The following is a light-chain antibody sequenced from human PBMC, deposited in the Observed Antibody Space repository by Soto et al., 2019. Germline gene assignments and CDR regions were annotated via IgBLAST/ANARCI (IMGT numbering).Light chain of an antibody. CDR3: QQRTDWLT. V-gene: IGKV3-11*01. J-gene: IGKJ4*01. Sequence: EIVLTQSPATLSLSPVERATLSFRASQSVSSNLAWYQQKPGQAPRLLIFDASNSATGTPARFSGSGSGTDFTLTISSLEPEDFAVYYCQQRTDWLTFGGGTKVEIK. CDR1: QSVSSN. CDR2: DAS.